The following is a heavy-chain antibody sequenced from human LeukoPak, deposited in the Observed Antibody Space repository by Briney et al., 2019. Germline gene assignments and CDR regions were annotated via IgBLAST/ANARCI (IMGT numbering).Heavy chain of an antibody. CDR3: ARGAPGSYCSGGSCPYFDY. Sequence: GASVKVSCKASGYTFIGYDINWVRQATGQGLEWVGWMNPNTGNTGYAQKFRGRVTMTRNTSISTASMELSGLTSEDTALYYCARGAPGSYCSGGSCPYFDYWGQGTLVSVSS. J-gene: IGHJ4*02. D-gene: IGHD2-15*01. CDR1: GYTFIGYD. CDR2: MNPNTGNT. V-gene: IGHV1-8*01.